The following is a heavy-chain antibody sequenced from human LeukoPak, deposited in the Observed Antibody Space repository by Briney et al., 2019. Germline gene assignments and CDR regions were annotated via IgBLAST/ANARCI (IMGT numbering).Heavy chain of an antibody. V-gene: IGHV3-21*01. CDR3: ARFRRRGCSSTSSYTSEIIAVAGTYYFDY. Sequence: PGGSLRLSCAASGFTFSSYSMNWVRQAPGKGLEWVSSISSSSSYIYYADSVKGRFTISRDNAKNSLYLQMNSLRAEDTAVYYCARFRRRGCSSTSSYTSEIIAVAGTYYFDYWGQGTLVTVSS. D-gene: IGHD2-2*01. CDR1: GFTFSSYS. J-gene: IGHJ4*02. CDR2: ISSSSSYI.